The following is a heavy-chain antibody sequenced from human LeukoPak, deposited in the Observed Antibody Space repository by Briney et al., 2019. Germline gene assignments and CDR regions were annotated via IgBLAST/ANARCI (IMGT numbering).Heavy chain of an antibody. CDR3: ARALSRSSSWEFDP. CDR1: GGSISGYD. CDR2: IYTSEFT. V-gene: IGHV4-4*07. D-gene: IGHD6-13*01. J-gene: IGHJ5*02. Sequence: PSETLSLTCTVSGGSISGYDWSWIRQPAGKGLELIWRIYTSEFTNYNPSLKGRVIMSVDTSKNQFSLKLNSVTAADTAVYYCARALSRSSSWEFDPWGQGILVTVSS.